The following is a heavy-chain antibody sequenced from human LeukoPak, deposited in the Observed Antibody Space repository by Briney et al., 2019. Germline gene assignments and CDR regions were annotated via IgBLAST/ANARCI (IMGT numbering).Heavy chain of an antibody. J-gene: IGHJ5*02. CDR2: IYHSGST. Sequence: PSETLSLTCTVSGYSISSGYYWGWIRQPPGKGLEWIGSIYHSGSTYYNPSLKSRVTISVDTSKNQFSLKLSSVTAADTAVYYCARASSSWYPNNWFDPWGQGTLVTVSS. D-gene: IGHD6-13*01. CDR3: ARASSSWYPNNWFDP. V-gene: IGHV4-38-2*02. CDR1: GYSISSGYY.